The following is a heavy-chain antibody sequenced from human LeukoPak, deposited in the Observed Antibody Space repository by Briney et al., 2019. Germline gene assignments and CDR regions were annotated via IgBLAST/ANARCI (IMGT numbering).Heavy chain of an antibody. D-gene: IGHD5-12*01. CDR1: GYSFTGYY. Sequence: ASVKVSCKSSGYSFTGYYLHWVRQAPGQGLEWMGWINPNNGGTNYAQKFQGRVTMTRDTSNTTAYMELTSLTSDDTAVYYCARDKGRSEASDYWGQGSLVTVSS. CDR2: INPNNGGT. V-gene: IGHV1-2*02. J-gene: IGHJ4*02. CDR3: ARDKGRSEASDY.